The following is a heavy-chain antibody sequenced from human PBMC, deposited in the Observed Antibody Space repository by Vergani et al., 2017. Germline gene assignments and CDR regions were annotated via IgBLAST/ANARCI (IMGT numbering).Heavy chain of an antibody. Sequence: QLQLQEAGPGLVKPSETLSLTCTVSGGSISSSSYYWGWIRQPPGKGLEWIGSIYYSGSTYYNPSLKSRVTISVDTTKNQFSLKLSSVTAADTAVYYCARSSWFGELVSDYGMDVWGQGTTVTVSS. J-gene: IGHJ6*02. D-gene: IGHD3-10*01. CDR2: IYYSGST. CDR1: GGSISSSSYY. CDR3: ARSSWFGELVSDYGMDV. V-gene: IGHV4-39*01.